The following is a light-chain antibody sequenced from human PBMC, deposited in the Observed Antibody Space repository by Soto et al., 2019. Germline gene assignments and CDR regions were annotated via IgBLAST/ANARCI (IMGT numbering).Light chain of an antibody. CDR1: QTGNANF. Sequence: IVLTKSPGTPSLPPAERATLYCGSRQTGNANFLAWYQQKPGEAPRPLIYGVSNRAPGIPDKFSGSGSGTDITLTIGRLEPKDFAVYYCHQSGDSPTFGQGTKVDIK. V-gene: IGKV3-20*01. CDR3: HQSGDSPT. J-gene: IGKJ1*01. CDR2: GVS.